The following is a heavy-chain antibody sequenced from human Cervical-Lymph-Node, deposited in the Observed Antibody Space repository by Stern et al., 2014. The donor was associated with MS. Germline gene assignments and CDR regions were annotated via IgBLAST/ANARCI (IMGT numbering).Heavy chain of an antibody. D-gene: IGHD1-26*01. CDR3: TSPAGGTSH. V-gene: IGHV3-73*01. CDR1: GITFRGST. Sequence: VQLVESGGGLVQPGGSLTLSCAGSGITFRGSTMPSVRQASGKGREWVGRIRSKANSYATAYAASVKGRFTISRDDSKNTAYLQMNSLKTEDTAVYYCTSPAGGTSHWGQGTLVTVSS. J-gene: IGHJ4*02. CDR2: IRSKANSYAT.